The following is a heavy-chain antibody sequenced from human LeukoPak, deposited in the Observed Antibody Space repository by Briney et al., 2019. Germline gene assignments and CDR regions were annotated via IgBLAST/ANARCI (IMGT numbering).Heavy chain of an antibody. V-gene: IGHV3-21*01. CDR3: ARRYSSGWYDY. D-gene: IGHD6-19*01. Sequence: PGRSLRLSCVASGFTFSSYSMNWVLQAPGKGLEWVSSISSIGTYIYYADSVKGRFTISRDNARNSLYLQMNSLRAEDTAVYYCARRYSSGWYDYWGQGTLVTVSS. J-gene: IGHJ4*02. CDR2: ISSIGTYI. CDR1: GFTFSSYS.